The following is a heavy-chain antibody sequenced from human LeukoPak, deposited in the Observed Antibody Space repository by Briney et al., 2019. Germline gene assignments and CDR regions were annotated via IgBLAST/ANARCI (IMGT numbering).Heavy chain of an antibody. V-gene: IGHV4-59*08. CDR3: ARMYSSGWGHDAFDI. D-gene: IGHD6-19*01. Sequence: PSETLSLTCTVSGGSISSYYRSWIRQPPGKGLEWIGYIYYSGSTNYNPSLKSRVTISVDTSKNQFSLKLSSVTAADTAVYYCARMYSSGWGHDAFDIWGQGTMVTVSS. CDR1: GGSISSYY. J-gene: IGHJ3*02. CDR2: IYYSGST.